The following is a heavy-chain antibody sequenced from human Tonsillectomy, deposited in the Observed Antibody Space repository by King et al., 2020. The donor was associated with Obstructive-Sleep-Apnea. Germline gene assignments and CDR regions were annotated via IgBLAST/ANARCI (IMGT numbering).Heavy chain of an antibody. J-gene: IGHJ2*01. CDR2: ILPLPAIA. D-gene: IGHD6-13*01. CDR3: ARGSRGSTLDWYFDL. CDR1: GATFPTYS. V-gene: IGHV1-69*04. Sequence: QLVQSGADVKQPGSSVNVSCHASGATFPTYSLLCFRPSPVPGLAWLGVILPLPAIAHYAQKFQGRVTITADKSTSTAYMELRSLRSEDTAVYYCARGSRGSTLDWYFDLWGRGTLVTVSS.